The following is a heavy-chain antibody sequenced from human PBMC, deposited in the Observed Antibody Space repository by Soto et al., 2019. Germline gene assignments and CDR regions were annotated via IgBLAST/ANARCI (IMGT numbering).Heavy chain of an antibody. CDR3: ARGTRGIAVAGTEPPAESFDY. Sequence: ASVKVSCKASGYTFTGYYMHWVRRAPGQGLEWMGWINPNSGGTNYAQKFQGWVTMTRDTSISTAYMELSRLRSDDTAVYYCARGTRGIAVAGTEPPAESFDYWGQGTLVTVSS. CDR2: INPNSGGT. J-gene: IGHJ4*02. D-gene: IGHD6-19*01. V-gene: IGHV1-2*04. CDR1: GYTFTGYY.